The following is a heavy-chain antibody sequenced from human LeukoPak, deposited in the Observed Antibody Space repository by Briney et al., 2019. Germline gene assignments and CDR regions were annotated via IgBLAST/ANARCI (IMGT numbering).Heavy chain of an antibody. V-gene: IGHV4-59*01. CDR1: GGSISSYY. D-gene: IGHD6-13*01. CDR2: IYYSGST. CDR3: ARPPPPGNSSSWERFDP. J-gene: IGHJ5*02. Sequence: PSETLSLTCTVSGGSISSYYWSWIRQPPGKGLEWIGYIYYSGSTNYNPSLKSRVTISVDTSKNQFSLKLSSVTAADTAVYYCARPPPPGNSSSWERFDPWGKGTLV.